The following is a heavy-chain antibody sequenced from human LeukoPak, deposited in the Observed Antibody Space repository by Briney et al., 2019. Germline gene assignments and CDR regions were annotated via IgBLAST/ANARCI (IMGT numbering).Heavy chain of an antibody. J-gene: IGHJ4*02. Sequence: SETLSLTCAVSGYSISSGYYWGWIRQPAGKGLEWIGRIYTSGSTNYNPSLKSRVTMSVDTSKNQFSLKLSSVTAADTAAYYCARYNWNYFDYWGQGTLVTVSS. D-gene: IGHD1-20*01. CDR3: ARYNWNYFDY. CDR2: IYTSGST. CDR1: GYSISSGYY. V-gene: IGHV4-59*10.